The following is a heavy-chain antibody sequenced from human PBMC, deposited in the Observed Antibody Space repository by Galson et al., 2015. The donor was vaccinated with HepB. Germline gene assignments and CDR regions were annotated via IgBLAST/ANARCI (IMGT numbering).Heavy chain of an antibody. Sequence: ETLSLTCAVYGGSFSGYYWSWIRQPPGKGLEWIGEINHSGSTNYNPSLKSRVTISVDTSKNQFSLKLSSVTAADTAVYYCARGGLSPHYGSGSLHTRLFDYWGQGTLVTVSS. CDR3: ARGGLSPHYGSGSLHTRLFDY. J-gene: IGHJ4*02. CDR1: GGSFSGYY. D-gene: IGHD3-10*01. V-gene: IGHV4-34*01. CDR2: INHSGST.